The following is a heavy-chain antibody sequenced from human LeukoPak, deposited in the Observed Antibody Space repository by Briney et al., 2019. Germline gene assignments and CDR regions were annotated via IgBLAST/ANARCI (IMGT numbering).Heavy chain of an antibody. CDR3: ARDRLPKGAPGRGEHHNWFDP. CDR1: GFSFSDYA. D-gene: IGHD6-13*01. J-gene: IGHJ5*02. Sequence: GGSLRLSCAASGFSFSDYAMSWVRQAPGKGLEWVSRIGGSGAGTYYADSVKGRFIISRDNSKSTLYLQMNSLRAEDTAVFFCARDRLPKGAPGRGEHHNWFDPWGQGTLVTVSS. V-gene: IGHV3-23*01. CDR2: IGGSGAGT.